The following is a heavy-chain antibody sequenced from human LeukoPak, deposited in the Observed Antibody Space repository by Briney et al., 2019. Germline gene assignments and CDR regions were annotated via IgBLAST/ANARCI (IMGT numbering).Heavy chain of an antibody. CDR3: ASLSGSYFGGLGY. CDR1: GYTFTGYY. V-gene: IGHV1-18*04. J-gene: IGHJ4*02. CDR2: ISAYNGNT. D-gene: IGHD3-10*01. Sequence: ASVKVSCKASGYTFTGYYMHWVRQAPGQGLEWMGWISAYNGNTNYAQKLQGRVTMTTDTSTSTAYMELRSLRSDDTAVYYCASLSGSYFGGLGYWGQGTLVTVSS.